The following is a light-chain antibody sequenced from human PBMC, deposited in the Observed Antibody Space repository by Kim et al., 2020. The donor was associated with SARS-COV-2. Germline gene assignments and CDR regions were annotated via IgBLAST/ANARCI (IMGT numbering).Light chain of an antibody. CDR1: MLGNKY. J-gene: IGLJ3*02. CDR2: QNT. Sequence: PGQAASISCSGDMLGNKYACWYQQKPGQSPVLVIYQNTKRPSGIPERFSGSSSGNTATLTISGTQAMDEADYYCQAWDSSTSDWVFGGGTQLTVL. V-gene: IGLV3-1*01. CDR3: QAWDSSTSDWV.